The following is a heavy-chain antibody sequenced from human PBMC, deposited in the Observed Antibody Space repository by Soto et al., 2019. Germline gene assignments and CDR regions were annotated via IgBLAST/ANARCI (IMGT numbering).Heavy chain of an antibody. CDR2: IYWNDDK. V-gene: IGHV2-5*01. J-gene: IGHJ1*01. Sequence: SGPTLVNPTQTLTLTCTFSGFSLSTSGVGVGWIRQPPGKALEWLALIYWNDDKRYSPSLKSRLTITKDTSKNQVVLTMTNMDPVDTATYYCAHRLGYSSSWTEYFQHWGQGTLVTVSS. D-gene: IGHD6-13*01. CDR3: AHRLGYSSSWTEYFQH. CDR1: GFSLSTSGVG.